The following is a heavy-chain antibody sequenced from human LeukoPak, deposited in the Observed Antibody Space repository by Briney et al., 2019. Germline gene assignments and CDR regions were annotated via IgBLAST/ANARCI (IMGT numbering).Heavy chain of an antibody. V-gene: IGHV3-74*01. CDR2: INSDGSST. CDR1: GFTLGNYW. D-gene: IGHD1-26*01. CDR3: ARDLGAPFDY. Sequence: TGGSLRLSCAASGFTLGNYWMHWVRQVPGKGLVCVSRINSDGSSTRYADSVKGRFTISRDNAKNTLYLQMNSLRAEDTAVYYCARDLGAPFDYWGQGTLVTVSS. J-gene: IGHJ4*02.